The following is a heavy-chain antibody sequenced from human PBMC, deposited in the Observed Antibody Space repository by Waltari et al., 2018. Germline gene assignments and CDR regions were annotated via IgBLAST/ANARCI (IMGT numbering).Heavy chain of an antibody. V-gene: IGHV3-74*01. CDR1: GFTFRSYW. J-gene: IGHJ4*02. D-gene: IGHD3-10*01. CDR3: ARDGDYYGSGSYLDY. Sequence: EVQLVESGGGLVQPGGSLSLSCAASGFTFRSYWLHSVRKAPGKGLVWVSRINSDGSSTSYADSVKGRFTISRDNAKNTLYLQMNSLRAEDTAVYYCARDGDYYGSGSYLDYWGQGTLVTVSS. CDR2: INSDGSST.